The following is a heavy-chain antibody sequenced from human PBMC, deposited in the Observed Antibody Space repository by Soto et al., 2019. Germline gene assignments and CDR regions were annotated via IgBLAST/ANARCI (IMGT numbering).Heavy chain of an antibody. Sequence: PGGSLRLSCAASGFTFSSYSMNWVRQAPGKGLEWVSYISSSSSTIYYADSVKGRFTISRDNAKNSLYLQMNSLRAEDTAVYYCARALPSANSGYDFYYYYYMDVWGKGTTVTVSS. J-gene: IGHJ6*03. CDR3: ARALPSANSGYDFYYYYYMDV. V-gene: IGHV3-48*01. CDR2: ISSSSSTI. CDR1: GFTFSSYS. D-gene: IGHD5-12*01.